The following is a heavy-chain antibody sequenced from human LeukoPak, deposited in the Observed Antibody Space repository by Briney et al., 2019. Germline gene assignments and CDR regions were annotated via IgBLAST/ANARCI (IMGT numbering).Heavy chain of an antibody. CDR3: AQISPDLDAFDI. D-gene: IGHD2-15*01. Sequence: GGSLRLSCAASGFTFRDYTMIWVRQAPGKGLEWVSSITSSGSSKYYTDSVRGRFTISRDSAKNSMYLQMNSLRPEEAAVYYCAQISPDLDAFDIWGHGTMVTVSS. CDR1: GFTFRDYT. J-gene: IGHJ3*02. CDR2: ITSSGSSK. V-gene: IGHV3-21*01.